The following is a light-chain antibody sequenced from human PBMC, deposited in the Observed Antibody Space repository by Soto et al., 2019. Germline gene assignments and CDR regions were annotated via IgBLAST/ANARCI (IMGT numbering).Light chain of an antibody. V-gene: IGKV1-5*03. CDR3: QQYNSYSRT. CDR1: QSISTW. J-gene: IGKJ1*01. Sequence: DIQMTQSPSTLSASVGDRVTITCRASQSISTWLSWYQQKPGKAPKVLIYKASNLQSGVSSRFSGSGSGTEFTLSISSLQPDDFATYYCQQYNSYSRTFGQGTKVDIK. CDR2: KAS.